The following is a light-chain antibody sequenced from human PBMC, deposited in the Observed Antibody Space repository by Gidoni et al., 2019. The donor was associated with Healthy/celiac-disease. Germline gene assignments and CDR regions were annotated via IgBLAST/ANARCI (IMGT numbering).Light chain of an antibody. Sequence: DIQLTQSPSFLSASVGDRVNITCRASQGISSYLAWYQQKPGKAPKLLIYAASTLQSGVPSRFSGSGSWTEFTLTISSLQPEYFATYYCQQLNSYPPATFXGXTKVEIK. J-gene: IGKJ4*01. V-gene: IGKV1-9*01. CDR1: QGISSY. CDR2: AAS. CDR3: QQLNSYPPAT.